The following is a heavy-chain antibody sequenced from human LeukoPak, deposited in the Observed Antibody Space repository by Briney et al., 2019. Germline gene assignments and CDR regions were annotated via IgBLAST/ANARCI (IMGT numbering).Heavy chain of an antibody. D-gene: IGHD2-2*01. CDR1: GYIFTSYG. J-gene: IGHJ4*02. Sequence: ASVKVSCKASGYIFTSYGISWVRQGPGQGLEWVGWISAYNGNTKSAPNLQDRVTMTTDTSTATAYMELRSLRLNDTAVYFCARARPGAYCGTTSCFSDCWGQGTLVTVSS. V-gene: IGHV1-18*01. CDR3: ARARPGAYCGTTSCFSDC. CDR2: ISAYNGNT.